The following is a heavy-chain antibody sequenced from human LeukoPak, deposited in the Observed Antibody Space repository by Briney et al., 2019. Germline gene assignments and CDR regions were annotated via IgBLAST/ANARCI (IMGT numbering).Heavy chain of an antibody. D-gene: IGHD4-17*01. CDR3: ARNGAALVTRYFYY. J-gene: IGHJ4*02. CDR2: IIPSFGTA. V-gene: IGHV1-69*13. Sequence: SVKVSCKVPGGPFTRYVINWVRQAPGQGLEWMGGIIPSFGTATYAQKFKGRVTITADESTTTTYLALTSLRSEDTAVYYCARNGAALVTRYFYYWGQGTLVSVSS. CDR1: GGPFTRYV.